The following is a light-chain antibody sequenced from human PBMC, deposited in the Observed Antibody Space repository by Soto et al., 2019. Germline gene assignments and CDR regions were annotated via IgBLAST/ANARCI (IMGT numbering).Light chain of an antibody. V-gene: IGLV2-14*01. J-gene: IGLJ1*01. Sequence: QSALTQPASVSGSPGQSVTISCTGTSSDVGAYNYVAWYQQHPGKAPKLMIYEVSNRPSGVSNRFSGSKSGNTASLTISGLQADAEADYYCNSYTGSSTRFVFGTGTKLTVL. CDR3: NSYTGSSTRFV. CDR1: SSDVGAYNY. CDR2: EVS.